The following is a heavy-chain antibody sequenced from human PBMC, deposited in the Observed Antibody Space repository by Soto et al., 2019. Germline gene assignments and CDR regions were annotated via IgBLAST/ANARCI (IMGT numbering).Heavy chain of an antibody. CDR1: GGPFSSYD. Sequence: GASVKVSCKASGGPFSSYDISLVRQAPGQGLEWMGGIIHIFGTANYAQTFQCRVTITADQSTSTAYMELSSLRSEDTAVYYCARGDTATVFLGRNVGGKGPRSPPPQ. J-gene: IGHJ6*04. D-gene: IGHD5-18*01. CDR2: IIHIFGTA. V-gene: IGHV1-69*13. CDR3: ARGDTATVFLGRNV.